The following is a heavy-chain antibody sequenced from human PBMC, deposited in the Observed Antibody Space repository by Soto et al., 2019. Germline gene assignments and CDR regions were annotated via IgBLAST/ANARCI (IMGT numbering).Heavy chain of an antibody. V-gene: IGHV1-18*01. Sequence: ASVKVSCKASGYTFTSYGISWVRQAPGQGLEWMGWISAYNGNTNYAQKLQGRVTMTTDTSTSTAYMELRRLRSDDTAVYYCARDGGTAGRSRSSWYVGVIWGQGTLVTVSS. CDR1: GYTFTSYG. J-gene: IGHJ4*02. CDR2: ISAYNGNT. CDR3: ARDGGTAGRSRSSWYVGVI. D-gene: IGHD6-13*01.